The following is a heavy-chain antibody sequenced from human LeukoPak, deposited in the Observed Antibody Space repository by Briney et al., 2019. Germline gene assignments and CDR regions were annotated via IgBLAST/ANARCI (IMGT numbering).Heavy chain of an antibody. CDR3: ARGGVSSGWYSLDAFDT. CDR1: GYTFTSYG. D-gene: IGHD6-19*01. CDR2: ISAYNGNT. J-gene: IGHJ3*02. Sequence: ASVKVSCKASGYTFTSYGISWVRQAPGQGLEWMGWISAYNGNTNYAQKLQGRVTMTTDTSTSTAYMELRSLRSDDTAVYYCARGGVSSGWYSLDAFDTWGQGTMVTVSS. V-gene: IGHV1-18*01.